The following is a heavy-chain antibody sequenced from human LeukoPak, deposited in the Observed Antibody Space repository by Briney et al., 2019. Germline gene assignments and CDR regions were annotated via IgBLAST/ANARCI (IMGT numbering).Heavy chain of an antibody. CDR3: ARAHHAGSSWYPHFDY. J-gene: IGHJ4*02. CDR1: GGSISSYY. Sequence: SETLSLTCTVSGGSISSYYRSWIRQPPGKGLEWIGYIYYSGSTNYNPSLKSRVTISVDTSKNQFSLKLSSVTAADTAVYYRARAHHAGSSWYPHFDYWGQGTLVTVSS. V-gene: IGHV4-59*01. D-gene: IGHD6-13*01. CDR2: IYYSGST.